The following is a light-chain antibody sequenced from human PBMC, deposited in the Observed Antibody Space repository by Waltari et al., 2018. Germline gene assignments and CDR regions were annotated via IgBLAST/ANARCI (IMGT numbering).Light chain of an antibody. Sequence: DIQMTQSPSSLSASVGDRVTITCRASQDISDSLAWFQQKPGRAPKSLIYAASNLQDGVPSKFSGSESGTDFTLTISSLQPEDFATDYCQQYKSVPLTFGGGTKVEI. CDR1: QDISDS. V-gene: IGKV1-16*02. CDR2: AAS. J-gene: IGKJ4*01. CDR3: QQYKSVPLT.